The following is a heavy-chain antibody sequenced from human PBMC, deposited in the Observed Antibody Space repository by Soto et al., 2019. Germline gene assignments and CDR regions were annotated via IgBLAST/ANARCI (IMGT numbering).Heavy chain of an antibody. Sequence: PSETLSLTCTVSGGSVSGYYWSWIRQPPGRGLEWIGYIYYSGSTNYNPSLKSRVTISVDTSNNQFSLKLSSVTAADTAVYYCARVSIAAAGWDYYYGMGVWGQGTTVTVSS. V-gene: IGHV4-59*02. J-gene: IGHJ6*02. CDR1: GGSVSGYY. CDR2: IYYSGST. CDR3: ARVSIAAAGWDYYYGMGV. D-gene: IGHD6-13*01.